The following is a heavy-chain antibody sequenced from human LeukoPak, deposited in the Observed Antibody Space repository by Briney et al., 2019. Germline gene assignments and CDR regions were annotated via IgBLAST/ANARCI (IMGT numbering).Heavy chain of an antibody. V-gene: IGHV1-2*02. J-gene: IGHJ4*02. CDR1: GYTFTGYY. Sequence: ASVKVSCKASGYTFTGYYMHWVRQAPGQGLEWMGWINPNSGGTNYAQKFQGRVTVTRDTSIRTAYMEPTRLRSDDTAVYYCARVMDYGGNRENFDYWGQGTLVTVSS. CDR3: ARVMDYGGNRENFDY. D-gene: IGHD4-23*01. CDR2: INPNSGGT.